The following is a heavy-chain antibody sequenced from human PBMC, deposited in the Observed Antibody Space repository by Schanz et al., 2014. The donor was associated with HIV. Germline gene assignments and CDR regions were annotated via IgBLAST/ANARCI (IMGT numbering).Heavy chain of an antibody. J-gene: IGHJ6*02. CDR1: GFTFSGYG. D-gene: IGHD2-2*01. CDR3: ARDGAMAFSLGMDV. Sequence: VQLVESGGGVVQSGGSLRLSCAVSGFTFSGYGMHWVRQAPGKGLEWVAVIWYDGKNRDYADSVKGRFTISRDNSKNTLYLQMNRMRTEDTAVYYCARDGAMAFSLGMDVWGQGTTVTVSS. CDR2: IWYDGKNR. V-gene: IGHV3-33*01.